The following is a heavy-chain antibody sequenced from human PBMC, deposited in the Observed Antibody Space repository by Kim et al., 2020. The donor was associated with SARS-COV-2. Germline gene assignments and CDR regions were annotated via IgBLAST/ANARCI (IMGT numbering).Heavy chain of an antibody. D-gene: IGHD2-2*01. CDR3: ARDLRSSTSCCGDDWFDP. J-gene: IGHJ5*02. Sequence: KGRFTISRDNSKNTLYLQMNSLRAEDTAVYYCARDLRSSTSCCGDDWFDPWGQGTLVTVSS. V-gene: IGHV3-30*01.